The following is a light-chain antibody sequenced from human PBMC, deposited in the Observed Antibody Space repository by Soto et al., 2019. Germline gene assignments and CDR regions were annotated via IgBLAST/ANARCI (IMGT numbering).Light chain of an antibody. CDR1: QTVGRDY. J-gene: IGKJ1*01. Sequence: EMVLTPSPGTLSLSPGERSTLSCSASQTVGRDYLGWYQQKPGKAPRLLLYDASYRATGISDRFSGSGSGTDFTLNISRLEPEDFAVYFCQQYASPPVTFGQGTRVEIK. V-gene: IGKV3-20*01. CDR2: DAS. CDR3: QQYASPPVT.